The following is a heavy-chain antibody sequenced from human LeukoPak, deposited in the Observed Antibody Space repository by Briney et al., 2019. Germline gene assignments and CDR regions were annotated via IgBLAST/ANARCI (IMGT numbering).Heavy chain of an antibody. CDR1: GFSFSSYA. Sequence: GGSLRLSCAASGFSFSSYAMYWVRQAPGKGLEYVSAIGKNGVSRYYANSVRGRFTISRDNSKNTLHLQMGSLRADDMAVYYCARDWHFDLWGQGTVVTVSS. J-gene: IGHJ3*01. CDR2: IGKNGVSR. V-gene: IGHV3-64*01. CDR3: ARDWHFDL.